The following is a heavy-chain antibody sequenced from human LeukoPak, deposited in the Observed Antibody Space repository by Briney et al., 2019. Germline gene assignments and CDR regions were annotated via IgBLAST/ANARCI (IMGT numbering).Heavy chain of an antibody. CDR2: IRYDGSNK. D-gene: IGHD4-17*01. CDR1: GFTFSSYW. CDR3: AKDLTTVTTQGDY. J-gene: IGHJ4*02. V-gene: IGHV3-30*02. Sequence: GGSLRLSCAASGFTFSSYWMSWVRQAPGKGLEWVAFIRYDGSNKYYADSVKGRFTISRDSSNNTLYLQMNSLRAEDTAVYYCAKDLTTVTTQGDYWGQGTLVTVSS.